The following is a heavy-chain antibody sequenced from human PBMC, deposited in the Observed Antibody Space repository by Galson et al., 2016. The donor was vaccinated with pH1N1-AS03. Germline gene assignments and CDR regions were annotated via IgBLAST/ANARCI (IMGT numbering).Heavy chain of an antibody. Sequence: QSGAEVKKPGSSVKVSCKASGGSFRDYAISWVRQAPGQGLEWMGGIIPMFDRERYLDKFQDRVRITLDDSATTAYMELNGLGPEDTALYYCARGPPQFPVRYFDPWGQGTLVTVSS. D-gene: IGHD1-26*01. V-gene: IGHV1-69*13. CDR1: GGSFRDYA. CDR2: IIPMFDRE. CDR3: ARGPPQFPVRYFDP. J-gene: IGHJ5*02.